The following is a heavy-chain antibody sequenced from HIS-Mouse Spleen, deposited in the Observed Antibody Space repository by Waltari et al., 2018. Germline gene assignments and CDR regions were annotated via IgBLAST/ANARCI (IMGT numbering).Heavy chain of an antibody. D-gene: IGHD3-16*01. CDR1: GYTFTGYY. J-gene: IGHJ4*02. CDR3: ARVSSGGSDFDY. V-gene: IGHV1-2*02. Sequence: QVQLVQSGAEVKKPGASVKVSCKASGYTFTGYYIHWVRQAPGQGLEWMGWSNPNSGGTNYAQKLQGRVTMTRETSISTAYMELSRLRSDDTAVYYCARVSSGGSDFDYWGQGTLVTVSS. CDR2: SNPNSGGT.